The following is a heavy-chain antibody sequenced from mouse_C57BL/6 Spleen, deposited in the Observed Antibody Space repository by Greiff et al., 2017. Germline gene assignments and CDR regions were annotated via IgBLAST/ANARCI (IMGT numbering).Heavy chain of an antibody. CDR1: GYTFTDYY. CDR3: EGSGRSGYFDY. J-gene: IGHJ2*01. CDR2: INPYNGGT. Sequence: VQLQQSGPVLVKPGASVKMSCKASGYTFTDYYMNWVKQSHGKSLEWIGVINPYNGGTSYNQKFKGKATLTVDKSSSTSYMELNSLTSEDSAVYYCEGSGRSGYFDYWGQGTTLTVSS. V-gene: IGHV1-19*01. D-gene: IGHD3-2*02.